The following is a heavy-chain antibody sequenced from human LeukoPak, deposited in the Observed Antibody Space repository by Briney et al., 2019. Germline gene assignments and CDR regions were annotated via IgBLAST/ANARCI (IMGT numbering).Heavy chain of an antibody. V-gene: IGHV4-39*01. CDR3: ARQRYYGSGSYSLNWFDP. D-gene: IGHD3-10*01. CDR2: IYYSETT. CDR1: GGSISSSSYY. Sequence: NPSETLSLTCTVSGGSISSSSYYWGRIRQPPGKGLEWIGSIYYSETTYYNPSLKSRVTISVDTSKNQFSLRLSSVTAADTAVYYCARQRYYGSGSYSLNWFDPWGQGTLVTVSS. J-gene: IGHJ5*02.